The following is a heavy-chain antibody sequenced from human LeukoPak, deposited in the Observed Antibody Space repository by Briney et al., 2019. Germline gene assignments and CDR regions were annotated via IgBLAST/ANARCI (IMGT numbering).Heavy chain of an antibody. CDR1: GFTFSDYS. CDR3: ISINYNFDY. D-gene: IGHD3-3*02. V-gene: IGHV3-48*04. Sequence: PGGSLRLSCAASGFTFSDYSMNWVRQAPGKGLEWVSYISSSGSTIDYVDSVKGRFTVSRDNAKNSLYLQMNSLRAGDTAMYYCISINYNFDYWGQGTLVIVSS. CDR2: ISSSGSTI. J-gene: IGHJ4*02.